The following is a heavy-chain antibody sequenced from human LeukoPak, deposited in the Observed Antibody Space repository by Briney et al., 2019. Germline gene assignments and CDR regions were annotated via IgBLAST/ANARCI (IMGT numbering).Heavy chain of an antibody. D-gene: IGHD3-22*01. J-gene: IGHJ4*02. CDR3: ARETYYYDSSGYSHYYYFDY. CDR2: IYYSGST. Sequence: SETLSLTCTVSGGSVSSGSYYWSWIRQPPGKGLEWIGYIYYSGSTNYNPSLKSRVTISVDTSKNQFSLKLSSVTAADTAVYYCARETYYYDSSGYSHYYYFDYWGQGTLVTVSS. CDR1: GGSVSSGSYY. V-gene: IGHV4-61*01.